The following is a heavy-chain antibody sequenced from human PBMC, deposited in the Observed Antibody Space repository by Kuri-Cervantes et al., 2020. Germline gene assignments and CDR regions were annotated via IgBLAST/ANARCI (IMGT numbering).Heavy chain of an antibody. Sequence: GESLKISCAASGFTFSSYGMHWVRQSPGKGLDWVAFIRYDGSNQYYADSVKGRFTISRDNSNNTLYLQMNSLRAEDTAVYYCAKSQQLGPFFYYYYMDVWGKGTSVTVSS. V-gene: IGHV3-30*02. D-gene: IGHD6-6*01. J-gene: IGHJ6*03. CDR3: AKSQQLGPFFYYYYMDV. CDR1: GFTFSSYG. CDR2: IRYDGSNQ.